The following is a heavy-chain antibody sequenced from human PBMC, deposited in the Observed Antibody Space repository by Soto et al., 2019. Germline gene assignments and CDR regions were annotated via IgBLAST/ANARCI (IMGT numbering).Heavy chain of an antibody. V-gene: IGHV3-21*01. J-gene: IGHJ6*02. CDR2: ISSSSSYI. CDR3: ARGYCSTTSCNYYYAMDV. CDR1: GFTFSSYS. D-gene: IGHD2-2*01. Sequence: GGSLRLSCAASGFTFSSYSMNWVRQAPGKGLEWVSSISSSSSYIYYADSVKGRFTISRDNAKNTLYLQMNSLRAEDTAVYYCARGYCSTTSCNYYYAMDVWGQGATVTVSS.